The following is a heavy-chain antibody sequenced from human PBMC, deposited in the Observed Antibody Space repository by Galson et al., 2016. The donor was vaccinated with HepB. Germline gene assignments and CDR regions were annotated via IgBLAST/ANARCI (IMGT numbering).Heavy chain of an antibody. Sequence: SLRLSCAASGFTFSAFALNWVRQAPGKGLEWIAYIGATNGAIFYADSVKGRFTISKDNAEDSLFLQMNNLGDDDTAVYYCARESGASWYLIDYWGQGTLVTVSS. CDR2: IGATNGAI. CDR1: GFTFSAFA. CDR3: ARESGASWYLIDY. D-gene: IGHD6-13*01. J-gene: IGHJ4*02. V-gene: IGHV3-48*02.